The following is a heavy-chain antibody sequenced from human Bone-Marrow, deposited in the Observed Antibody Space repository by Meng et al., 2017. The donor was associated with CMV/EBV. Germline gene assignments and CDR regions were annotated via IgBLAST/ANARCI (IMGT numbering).Heavy chain of an antibody. D-gene: IGHD5-18*01. CDR1: GYTFTSYA. J-gene: IGHJ4*02. CDR3: ARILTQDTAMAFGY. CDR2: INAGNGNT. Sequence: KSSGYTFTSYAMHWVRQAPGQRLEWMGWINAGNGNTKYSQKFQGRVTITRDTSASTAYMELSSLRSEDTAVYYCARILTQDTAMAFGYWGQGTLVTVSS. V-gene: IGHV1-3*01.